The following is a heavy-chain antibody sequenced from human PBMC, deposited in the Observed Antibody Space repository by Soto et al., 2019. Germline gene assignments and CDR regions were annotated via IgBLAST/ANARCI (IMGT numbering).Heavy chain of an antibody. CDR1: GYTFTSDG. CDR2: ISDYNGNT. Sequence: QVQLVQSGAEVKKPGASVKVSCKASGYTFTSDGISWVRQAPGQGLEWMGCISDYNGNTNYAQKLQGRVTMTTDTSTSTAYMELKSLRSDDTAVYYGAGVSKILVDTLLDYWGQGTLVTVSS. V-gene: IGHV1-18*01. J-gene: IGHJ4*02. D-gene: IGHD3-22*01. CDR3: AGVSKILVDTLLDY.